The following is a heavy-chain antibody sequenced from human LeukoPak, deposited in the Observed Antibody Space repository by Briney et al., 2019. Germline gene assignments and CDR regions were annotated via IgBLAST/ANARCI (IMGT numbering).Heavy chain of an antibody. Sequence: SVKVSCKASGFTFSSSAMQWVRQARGQRLEWIGWIVVGSGNTNYAQKFQERVTITRDMSTSTVYMELSSLRSEDMAVYYCAAVAIYYDSTDFQHWGQGTLATVSS. J-gene: IGHJ1*01. CDR1: GFTFSSSA. CDR2: IVVGSGNT. V-gene: IGHV1-58*02. CDR3: AAVAIYYDSTDFQH. D-gene: IGHD3-22*01.